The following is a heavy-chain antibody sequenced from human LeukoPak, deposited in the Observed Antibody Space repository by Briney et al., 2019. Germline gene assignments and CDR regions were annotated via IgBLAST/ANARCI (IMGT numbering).Heavy chain of an antibody. Sequence: SETLSLTCTVSGGSIGSYYWSWIRQPPGKGLEWIGYIYYSGSTNYNPSLKSRVTISVDTSKKQVSLKLSSVTAADTAVYYCARDIGATYYFDYWGQGTLVTVSS. D-gene: IGHD1-26*01. CDR1: GGSIGSYY. CDR2: IYYSGST. V-gene: IGHV4-59*01. J-gene: IGHJ4*02. CDR3: ARDIGATYYFDY.